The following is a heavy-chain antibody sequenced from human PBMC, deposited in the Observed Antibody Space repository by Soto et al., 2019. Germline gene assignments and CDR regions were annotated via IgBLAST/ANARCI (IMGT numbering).Heavy chain of an antibody. J-gene: IGHJ4*02. CDR2: ISGSGGST. CDR1: GFTFSSYA. V-gene: IGHV3-23*01. Sequence: PGGSLRLSCAASGFTFSSYAMSWVRQAPGKGLEWVSAISGSGGSTYYADSVKGRFTISRDNSKNTLYLQMNSLRAEDTAVYYCAHLIMTTVTTGYDYWGQGTLVTVSS. CDR3: AHLIMTTVTTGYDY. D-gene: IGHD4-17*01.